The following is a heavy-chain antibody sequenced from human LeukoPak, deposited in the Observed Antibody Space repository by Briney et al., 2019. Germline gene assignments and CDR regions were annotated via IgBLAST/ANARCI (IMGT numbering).Heavy chain of an antibody. CDR3: ARARVSMVRDNWFDP. CDR2: IYTSGST. J-gene: IGHJ5*02. D-gene: IGHD3-10*01. Sequence: SETLSLTCTVSGGSISSYYWSWIRQPAGKGLEWIGRIYTSGSTNYNPSLKSRVTMSVDTSKNQFSLKLSSVTAADTAVYYCARARVSMVRDNWFDPWGQGTLVTVSS. CDR1: GGSISSYY. V-gene: IGHV4-4*07.